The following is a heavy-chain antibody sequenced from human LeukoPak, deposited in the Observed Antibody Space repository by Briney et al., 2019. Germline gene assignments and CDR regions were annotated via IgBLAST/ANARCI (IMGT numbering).Heavy chain of an antibody. J-gene: IGHJ4*02. V-gene: IGHV4-34*01. Sequence: SETLSLTCAXYGGSFSGYYWSWIRQPPGKGLEWIGSIYYSGSTYYNPSLKSRVTISVDTSKNQFSLKLSSVTAADTAVYYCARGMSYYDSSGYSYWGQGTLVTVSS. CDR2: IYYSGST. D-gene: IGHD3-22*01. CDR3: ARGMSYYDSSGYSY. CDR1: GGSFSGYY.